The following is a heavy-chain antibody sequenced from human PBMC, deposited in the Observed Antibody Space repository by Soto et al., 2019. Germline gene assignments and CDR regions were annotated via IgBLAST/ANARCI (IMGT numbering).Heavy chain of an antibody. CDR1: GGTFSSYA. D-gene: IGHD3-16*01. CDR2: IIPLFGTA. V-gene: IGHV1-69*12. CDR3: ASGLREGA. Sequence: QVQLVQSGAEVKKPGSSVKVSCKASGGTFSSYAISWVRQAPGQGLEWMGGIIPLFGTANYAQKFQGRVTLTAGEPASEAYMELSSLRAEDTAVYYCASGLREGAWGQGTLVTVS. J-gene: IGHJ5*02.